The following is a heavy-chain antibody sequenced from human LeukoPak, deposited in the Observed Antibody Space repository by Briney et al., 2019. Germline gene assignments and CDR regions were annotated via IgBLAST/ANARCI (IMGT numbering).Heavy chain of an antibody. D-gene: IGHD3-22*01. Sequence: ASVKVSCKASGYTFTSYGISWVRQAPGQGLEWMGWISAYNGNTNYAQKLQGRVTMTTDTSTSTAYMELRSLRPDDTAVYYCARGLDYYDSSGYGYWGQGTLVTVSS. J-gene: IGHJ4*02. CDR2: ISAYNGNT. CDR3: ARGLDYYDSSGYGY. V-gene: IGHV1-18*01. CDR1: GYTFTSYG.